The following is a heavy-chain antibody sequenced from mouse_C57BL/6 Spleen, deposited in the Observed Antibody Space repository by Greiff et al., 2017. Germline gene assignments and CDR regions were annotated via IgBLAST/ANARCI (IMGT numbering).Heavy chain of an antibody. D-gene: IGHD1-1*01. V-gene: IGHV3-6*01. CDR2: ISYDGSN. Sequence: ESGPGLVKPSQSLSLTCSVTGYSITSGYYWNWIRQFPGNKLEWMGYISYDGSNNYNPSLKNRISITRDTSKNQFFLKLNSVTTEDTATYYCARGGVAHFDYWGQGTTLTVSS. CDR3: ARGGVAHFDY. J-gene: IGHJ2*01. CDR1: GYSITSGYY.